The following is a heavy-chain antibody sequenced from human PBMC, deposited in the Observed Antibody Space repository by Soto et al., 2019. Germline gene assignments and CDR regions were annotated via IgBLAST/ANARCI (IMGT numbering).Heavy chain of an antibody. Sequence: QVQLVESGGGVVQPGRSLRLSCAASGFTFSSYGMHWVRQAPGKGLEWVAVISYDGSNKYYADSVKGRFTISRDNSKNTLYLQMNSLRAEDTAVYYCAKLSPVWAFDIWGQGTMVTVSS. CDR3: AKLSPVWAFDI. V-gene: IGHV3-30*18. CDR1: GFTFSSYG. J-gene: IGHJ3*02. CDR2: ISYDGSNK. D-gene: IGHD3-16*01.